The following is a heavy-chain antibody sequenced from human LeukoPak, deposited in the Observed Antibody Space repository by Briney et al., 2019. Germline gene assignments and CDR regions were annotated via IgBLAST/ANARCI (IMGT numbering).Heavy chain of an antibody. D-gene: IGHD3-9*01. V-gene: IGHV3-23*01. CDR2: ISGSGGST. CDR1: GFTFSSYG. CDR3: AKGDGALRYFDWSS. Sequence: GALRLSCAASGFTFSSYGMSWVRQAPGKGLEWVSAISGSGGSTYYADSVKGRFTISRDNSKNTLYLQMNSLRAEDTAVYYCAKGDGALRYFDWSSWGQGTMVTVSS. J-gene: IGHJ3*01.